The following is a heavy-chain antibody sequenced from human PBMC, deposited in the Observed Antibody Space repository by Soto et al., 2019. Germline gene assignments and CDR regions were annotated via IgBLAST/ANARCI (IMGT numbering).Heavy chain of an antibody. CDR1: GFTFSSYA. CDR3: ARDQHYYGSGISET. Sequence: GGSLRLSCAASGFTFSSYAMHWVRQAPGKGLEWVAVISYDGSNKYYADSVKGRFTISRDNSKNKLYLQMNSLRAEDTAVYYCARDQHYYGSGISETWGQGTLVTVSS. J-gene: IGHJ5*02. V-gene: IGHV3-30-3*01. CDR2: ISYDGSNK. D-gene: IGHD3-10*01.